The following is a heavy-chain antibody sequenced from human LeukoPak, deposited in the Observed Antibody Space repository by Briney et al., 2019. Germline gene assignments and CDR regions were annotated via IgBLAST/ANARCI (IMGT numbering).Heavy chain of an antibody. CDR3: AKAQNSGYDYENFDY. J-gene: IGHJ4*02. V-gene: IGHV3-48*03. D-gene: IGHD5-12*01. CDR2: ISSSGSTI. Sequence: GGSLRLSCAASGFTFSSYEMNWVRQAPGKGLEWVSYISSSGSTIYYADSVKGRFTISRDNAKNSLYLQMNSLRAEDTAVYYCAKAQNSGYDYENFDYWGQGTLVTVSS. CDR1: GFTFSSYE.